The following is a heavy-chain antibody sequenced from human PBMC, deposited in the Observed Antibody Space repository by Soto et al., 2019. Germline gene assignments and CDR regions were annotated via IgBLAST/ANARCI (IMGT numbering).Heavy chain of an antibody. CDR1: GASVSSGRYS. J-gene: IGHJ3*02. V-gene: IGHV4-30-2*01. Sequence: QLQLQESDSGLVRPAQTLSLTCAVSGASVSSGRYSWSGIRQPPGKGLEWIGFYFQGGDAYYNPSLESRVTISVDRSQNQFSLKLRSVTAADTAVYYCARLDYQSSGSYAFDIWGQGTTVTVSS. D-gene: IGHD3-22*01. CDR2: YFQGGDA. CDR3: ARLDYQSSGSYAFDI.